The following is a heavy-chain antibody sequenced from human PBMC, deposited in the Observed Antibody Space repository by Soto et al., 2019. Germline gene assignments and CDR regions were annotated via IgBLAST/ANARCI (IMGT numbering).Heavy chain of an antibody. J-gene: IGHJ4*02. CDR1: GYTFTSYG. V-gene: IGHV1-18*01. CDR2: ISAYNGNT. CDR3: ARDLRAYYYDSSGYRGADY. D-gene: IGHD3-22*01. Sequence: QVQLVQSGAEVKKPGASVKVSCKASGYTFTSYGISWVRQAPGQWLEWMGWISAYNGNTNYAQKLQGRVTMTTDTSTSTAYMELRSLRSDDTAVYYCARDLRAYYYDSSGYRGADYWGQGTLVTVSS.